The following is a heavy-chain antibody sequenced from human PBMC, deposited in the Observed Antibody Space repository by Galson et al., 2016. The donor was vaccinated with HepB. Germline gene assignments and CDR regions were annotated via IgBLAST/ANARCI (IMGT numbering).Heavy chain of an antibody. D-gene: IGHD3-3*01. Sequence: SETLSLTCTVSGGSVSGYYWSWIRQPPGKGLQWIGYIFYSGNTNYNPSLKSRVTISVDTSTNQFSLKLSSMTAADTAMYYCARVNYAFWSGRYFDSWGQGTLVTVSS. V-gene: IGHV4-59*02. CDR3: ARVNYAFWSGRYFDS. CDR1: GGSVSGYY. J-gene: IGHJ4*02. CDR2: IFYSGNT.